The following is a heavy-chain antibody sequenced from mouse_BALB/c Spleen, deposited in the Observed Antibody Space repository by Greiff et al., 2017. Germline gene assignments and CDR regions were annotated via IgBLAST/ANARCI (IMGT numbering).Heavy chain of an antibody. Sequence: VQLQQSGAELVRPGASVTLSCKASGYTFTDYEMHWVKQTPVHGLEWIGAIDPETGGTAYNQKFKGKATLTADKSSSTAYMELRSLTSEDSAVYYCTRGGENYAMDYWGQGTSVTVSS. CDR2: IDPETGGT. V-gene: IGHV1-15*01. CDR1: GYTFTDYE. J-gene: IGHJ4*01. CDR3: TRGGENYAMDY.